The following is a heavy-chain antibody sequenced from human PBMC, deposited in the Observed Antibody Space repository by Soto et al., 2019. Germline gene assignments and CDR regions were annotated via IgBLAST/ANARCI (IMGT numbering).Heavy chain of an antibody. D-gene: IGHD6-6*01. CDR2: ISSNGVGT. CDR3: ARRARPDFYYMDV. Sequence: EVQLAESGGGLAQPGASLRLSCAASGFTLSGYAMDWVRQATGKGLEYVSGISSNGVGTYYANSVQGRFTISRDNSKNTVYLQMGSLRPEDMAVYYCARRARPDFYYMDVWGKGTTVTVSS. CDR1: GFTLSGYA. J-gene: IGHJ6*03. V-gene: IGHV3-64*01.